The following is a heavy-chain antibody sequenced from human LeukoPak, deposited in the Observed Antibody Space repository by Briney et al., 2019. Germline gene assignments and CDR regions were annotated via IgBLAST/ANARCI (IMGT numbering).Heavy chain of an antibody. J-gene: IGHJ4*02. CDR3: ARHRAYSSSSPFDY. V-gene: IGHV4-59*08. D-gene: IGHD6-6*01. CDR1: GGSIRSLY. CDR2: IYYTGST. Sequence: SETLSLTCSVSGGSIRSLYWSWIRQPPGKGLEWIGYIYYTGSTNYNPSLTSRVTMFVDMSKNQFSLRLSSVTAADTAVYYCARHRAYSSSSPFDYWGQGTLVTVSS.